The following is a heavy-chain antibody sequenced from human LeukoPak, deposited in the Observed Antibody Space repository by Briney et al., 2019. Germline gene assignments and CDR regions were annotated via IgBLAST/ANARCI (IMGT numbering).Heavy chain of an antibody. J-gene: IGHJ5*02. CDR3: ARGRIAAGSTPRNWFDP. V-gene: IGHV4-34*01. CDR2: INHSGST. Sequence: PSETLSLTCAVYGGSFSGYYWSWIRQPPGKGLEWIGEINHSGSTNYNPSLKSRVTISVDTSKNQFSLKLSSVTAADTAVYYCARGRIAAGSTPRNWFDPWGQGTLVTVSS. CDR1: GGSFSGYY. D-gene: IGHD6-6*01.